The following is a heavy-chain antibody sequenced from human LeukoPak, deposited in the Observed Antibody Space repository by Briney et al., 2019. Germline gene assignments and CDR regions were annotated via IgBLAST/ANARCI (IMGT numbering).Heavy chain of an antibody. V-gene: IGHV4-4*09. CDR1: GGSISSYY. J-gene: IGHJ6*03. CDR3: ARMKGIRSYWTYYYYYYMDV. CDR2: IYTSGST. Sequence: PSVTLSLTCTVSGGSISSYYWSWIREPPGKGLEWIGYIYTSGSTNYNPSLKSRVTISVDTSKNKFSLKLSSVTAADTAVYYCARMKGIRSYWTYYYYYYMDVWGKGTTVTVSS. D-gene: IGHD1-26*01.